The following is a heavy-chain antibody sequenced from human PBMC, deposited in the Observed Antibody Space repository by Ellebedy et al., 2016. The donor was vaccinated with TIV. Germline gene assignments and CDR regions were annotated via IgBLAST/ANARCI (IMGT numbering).Heavy chain of an antibody. CDR2: IYYSGST. J-gene: IGHJ3*02. D-gene: IGHD3-10*01. CDR3: ARGRGAFDI. CDR1: GGSISSYY. V-gene: IGHV4-59*12. Sequence: GSLRLXXTVSGGSISSYYWSWIRQPPGKGLEWIGYIYYSGSTNYNPSLKSRVTISVDTSKNQFSLKLSSVTAADTAVYYCARGRGAFDIWGQGTMVTVSS.